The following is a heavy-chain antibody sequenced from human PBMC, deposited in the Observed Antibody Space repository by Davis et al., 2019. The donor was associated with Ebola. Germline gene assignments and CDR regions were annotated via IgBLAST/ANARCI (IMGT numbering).Heavy chain of an antibody. CDR2: ISWNSGSI. Sequence: SLKISCAASGFTFDDYAMHWVRQAPGKGLEWVSGISWNSGSIGYADSVKGRFTISRDNAKNSLYLQMNSLRDEDTAVYYCARVGSTTGSYYYYYGMDVWGQGTTVTVSS. CDR1: GFTFDDYA. V-gene: IGHV3-9*01. J-gene: IGHJ6*02. CDR3: ARVGSTTGSYYYYYGMDV. D-gene: IGHD1-14*01.